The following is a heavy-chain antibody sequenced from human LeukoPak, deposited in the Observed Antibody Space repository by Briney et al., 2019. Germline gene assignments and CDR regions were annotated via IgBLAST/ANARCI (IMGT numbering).Heavy chain of an antibody. V-gene: IGHV4-30-4*01. J-gene: IGHJ4*02. CDR2: IYYSGST. CDR1: GGSISSGDYY. CDR3: ARVPDYYDSSGYYYYFDY. D-gene: IGHD3-22*01. Sequence: SQTLSLTCTVSGGSISSGDYYWSWSRQPPGKGLEWIGYIYYSGSTYYNPSLKSRVTISVDTSKNQFSLKLSSVTAADTAVYYCARVPDYYDSSGYYYYFDYWGQGTLVTVSS.